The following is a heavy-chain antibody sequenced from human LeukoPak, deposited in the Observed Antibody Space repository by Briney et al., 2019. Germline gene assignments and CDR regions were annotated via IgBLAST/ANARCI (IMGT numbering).Heavy chain of an antibody. D-gene: IGHD6-13*01. J-gene: IGHJ4*02. Sequence: GGSLRLSCAASGFTVSSNYMSWVRQAPGKGLEWVSVIYSGGSTYYADSVKGRFTISRDNSKNRLYLQMNSLGAEDTAVYYCASTIGSAGTQYWGQGTLVTVSS. V-gene: IGHV3-53*01. CDR2: IYSGGST. CDR1: GFTVSSNY. CDR3: ASTIGSAGTQY.